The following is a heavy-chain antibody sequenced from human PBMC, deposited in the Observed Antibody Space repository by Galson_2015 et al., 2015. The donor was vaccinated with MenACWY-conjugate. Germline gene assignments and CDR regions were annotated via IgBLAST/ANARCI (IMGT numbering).Heavy chain of an antibody. V-gene: IGHV3-23*01. J-gene: IGHJ4*02. Sequence: SLRLSCAASGFTFSSYAMSWVRQAPGKGLEWVSAISGSGGSTYYADSVKGRFTISRDNSKNTLYLQMNSLRAEDTAVYYCAKDQEQQLVPGGTFDYWGQGTLVTVSS. CDR1: GFTFSSYA. CDR2: ISGSGGST. D-gene: IGHD6-13*01. CDR3: AKDQEQQLVPGGTFDY.